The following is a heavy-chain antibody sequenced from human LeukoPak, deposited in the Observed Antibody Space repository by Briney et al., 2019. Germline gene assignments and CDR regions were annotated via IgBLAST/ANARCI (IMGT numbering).Heavy chain of an antibody. Sequence: SETLSLTCAVSGGSISSGGYSWSWIRQPPGKGLEWIGYIYHSGSTYYNPSLKSRVTISVDRSKNQFSLKLSSVTAADTAVYYCARVGRGGYGDYGVYWGQGTLVTVSS. CDR3: ARVGRGGYGDYGVY. CDR1: GGSISSGGYS. D-gene: IGHD4-17*01. V-gene: IGHV4-30-2*01. CDR2: IYHSGST. J-gene: IGHJ4*02.